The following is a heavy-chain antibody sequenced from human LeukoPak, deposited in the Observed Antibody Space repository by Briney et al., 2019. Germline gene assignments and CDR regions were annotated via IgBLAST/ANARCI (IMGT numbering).Heavy chain of an antibody. Sequence: GGSLRLSCAASGFTFSSYGMHWVRQAPGKGLEWVAFIRYDGSNKYYADSVKGRFTISRDNSKNTLYLQMNSLRAEDTAVYYCAKDALVQSGYYYYYYMDVWGKGTTVTISS. V-gene: IGHV3-30*02. CDR1: GFTFSSYG. CDR3: AKDALVQSGYYYYYYMDV. D-gene: IGHD1-1*01. CDR2: IRYDGSNK. J-gene: IGHJ6*03.